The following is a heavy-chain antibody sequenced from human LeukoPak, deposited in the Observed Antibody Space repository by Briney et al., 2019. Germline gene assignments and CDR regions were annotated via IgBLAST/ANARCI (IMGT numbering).Heavy chain of an antibody. V-gene: IGHV4-59*01. CDR3: ARGAGDYGDYAIDY. D-gene: IGHD4-17*01. J-gene: IGHJ4*02. CDR2: IYYSGST. Sequence: SETLSLTCTVSGGSISSYYWSWIRQPPGKGLEWIGYIYYSGSTNYNPSLKSRVTISVDTSKNQFSLKLSSVTAADTAVYYCARGAGDYGDYAIDYWGQGTLVTVSS. CDR1: GGSISSYY.